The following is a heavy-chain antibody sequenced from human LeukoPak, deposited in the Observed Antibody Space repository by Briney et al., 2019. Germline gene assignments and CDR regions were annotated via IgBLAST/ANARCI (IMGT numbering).Heavy chain of an antibody. CDR1: GGSISSYY. J-gene: IGHJ3*02. CDR3: ARRRGRYGSGSYYAFDI. Sequence: SETLSLTCTVSGGSISSYYWSWTRQPPGKGLEWIGYIYYSGSTNYNPSLKSRVTISVDTSKNQFSLKLSSVTAADTAVYYGARRRGRYGSGSYYAFDIWGQGTMVTVSS. V-gene: IGHV4-59*08. CDR2: IYYSGST. D-gene: IGHD3-10*01.